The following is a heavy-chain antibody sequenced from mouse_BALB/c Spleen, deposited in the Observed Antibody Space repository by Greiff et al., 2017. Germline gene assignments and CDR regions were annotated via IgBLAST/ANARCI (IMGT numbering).Heavy chain of an antibody. J-gene: IGHJ4*01. D-gene: IGHD1-1*01. Sequence: VKLVESGPGLVAPSQSLSITCTVSGFSLTSYGVHWVRQPPGKGLEWLGVIWAGGSTNYNSALMSRLSISKDNSKSQVFLKMNSLQTDDTAMYYCARDLLLRYYAMDYWGQGTSVTVSS. CDR3: ARDLLLRYYAMDY. CDR2: IWAGGST. CDR1: GFSLTSYG. V-gene: IGHV2-9*02.